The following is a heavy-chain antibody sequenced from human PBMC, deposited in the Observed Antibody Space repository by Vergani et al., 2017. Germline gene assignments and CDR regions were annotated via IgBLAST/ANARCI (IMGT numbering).Heavy chain of an antibody. V-gene: IGHV1-3*01. CDR1: GYTFTSYA. D-gene: IGHD2-15*01. Sequence: QVQLVPSGAEVKTPGASVKVSCKASGYTFTSYAMHWVRQAPGQRLEWMGWINAGNGNTKYSQKFQGRVTITRDTSAGTAYMELSSLRSEDTAVYYCAGALARRCSGGSCGSWFDPWGQGTLVTVSS. CDR2: INAGNGNT. CDR3: AGALARRCSGGSCGSWFDP. J-gene: IGHJ5*02.